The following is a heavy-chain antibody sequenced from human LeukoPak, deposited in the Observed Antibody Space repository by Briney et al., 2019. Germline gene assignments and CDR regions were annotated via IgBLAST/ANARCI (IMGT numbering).Heavy chain of an antibody. CDR2: IRYDGSNK. CDR3: AGGIAARDYYYYYMDV. V-gene: IGHV3-30*02. D-gene: IGHD6-25*01. Sequence: GGSLRLSCAASGFTFSSYGMHWVRQAPGKGLEWVAFIRYDGSNKYYADSVKGRFTISRDNSKNTLYLQMNSLRAEDTAVYYCAGGIAARDYYYYYMDVWGKGTTVTVSS. CDR1: GFTFSSYG. J-gene: IGHJ6*03.